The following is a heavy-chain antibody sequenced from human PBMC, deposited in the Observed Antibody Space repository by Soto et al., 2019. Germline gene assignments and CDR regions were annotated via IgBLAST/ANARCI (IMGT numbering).Heavy chain of an antibody. CDR1: GFSFSSYW. D-gene: IGHD3-16*01. V-gene: IGHV3-7*03. Sequence: DVQLVESGGDLVQPGGSLRLSCAASGFSFSSYWMTWVRQAPGKGLEWVANIKQDGREKNYVASVKGRFTISRDNGKNLLLLQMDSLTPDDTAVYYCAGDGVRNGAYNGWLDPWCQGTLVTVSS. J-gene: IGHJ5*02. CDR2: IKQDGREK. CDR3: AGDGVRNGAYNGWLDP.